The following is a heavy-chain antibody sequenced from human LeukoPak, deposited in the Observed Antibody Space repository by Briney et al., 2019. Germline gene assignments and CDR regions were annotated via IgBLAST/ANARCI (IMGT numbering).Heavy chain of an antibody. Sequence: GGSLRLSWAASGFTFSSYAMHWVRQAPGKGLEYVSAIRSNGGSTYYANSVKGRFTISRDNSKNTLYLQMGSLRAEDMAVYYCARGEQWLDYWGQGTLVTVSS. CDR1: GFTFSSYA. CDR2: IRSNGGST. CDR3: ARGEQWLDY. J-gene: IGHJ4*02. V-gene: IGHV3-64*01. D-gene: IGHD6-19*01.